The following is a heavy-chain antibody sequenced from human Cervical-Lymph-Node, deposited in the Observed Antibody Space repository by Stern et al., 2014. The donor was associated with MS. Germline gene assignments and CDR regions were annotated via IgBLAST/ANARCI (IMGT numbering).Heavy chain of an antibody. Sequence: QVQLQESGPGLVKPSATLSLTCTVSGGSISGYYWSWIRQTPGQGLDWIGYMYYSRSTNYNPSLKSRVTISADTSKNQFSLKLSSVTAADTAVYYCARDLGYNYDYWGQGTLVIVSS. CDR3: ARDLGYNYDY. CDR1: GGSISGYY. J-gene: IGHJ4*02. V-gene: IGHV4-59*01. D-gene: IGHD5-18*01. CDR2: MYYSRST.